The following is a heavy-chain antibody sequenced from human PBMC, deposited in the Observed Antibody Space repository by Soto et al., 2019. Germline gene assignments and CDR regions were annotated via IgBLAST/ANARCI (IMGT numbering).Heavy chain of an antibody. J-gene: IGHJ4*02. CDR3: ARDSGFGEFVFDY. V-gene: IGHV4-31*03. CDR2: IYYSGGT. CDR1: GGSISSGGYY. Sequence: SETLSLTCTVSGGSISSGGYYWSWIRQHPGKGLEWIGYIYYSGGTYYNPSLKSRVTISVDTSKNQFSLKLSSVTAADTAVYYCARDSGFGEFVFDYWGQGTLVTVSS. D-gene: IGHD3-10*01.